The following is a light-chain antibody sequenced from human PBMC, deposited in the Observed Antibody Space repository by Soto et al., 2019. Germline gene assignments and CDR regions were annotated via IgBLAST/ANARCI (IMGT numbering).Light chain of an antibody. V-gene: IGKV1-39*01. J-gene: IGKJ1*01. CDR1: QSISSY. CDR2: AAS. CDR3: QQSYGTPQT. Sequence: DIQMTQSPSSLSASVGDRVTITCRASQSISSYLNWYQQKPGKAPKLLIYAASSLQSGVPSRFSGSGSGTDFTLTISSLQPEDFATYYCQQSYGTPQTFGHGTKVEIK.